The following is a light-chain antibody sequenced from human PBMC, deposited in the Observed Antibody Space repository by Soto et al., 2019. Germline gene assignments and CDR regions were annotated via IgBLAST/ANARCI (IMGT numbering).Light chain of an antibody. CDR2: AVT. Sequence: QSVLTQPASVSGSPGQSITISCTGITSDIGGYNYVSWYQQHPGKAPRLMIYAVTNRPSGVSNRFSGSKSGNTASLTISGLQAEDEGDYYCASYTSSSPVVFGGGTKLTVL. V-gene: IGLV2-14*03. CDR1: TSDIGGYNY. CDR3: ASYTSSSPVV. J-gene: IGLJ2*01.